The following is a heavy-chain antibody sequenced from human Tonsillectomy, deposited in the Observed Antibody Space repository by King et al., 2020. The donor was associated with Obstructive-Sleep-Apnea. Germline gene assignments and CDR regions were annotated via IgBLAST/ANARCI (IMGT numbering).Heavy chain of an antibody. J-gene: IGHJ3*02. Sequence: QLQESGPGLVKPSETLSLTCTVSGGSISSSSYYWGWIRQPPGKGLEWIGRIYYSGSTYYNPSLNSRVTISVDTSKNQFSLKLSSVTAADTAVYYCAREGYDFWSGYSIDAFDIWGQGTMVTVSS. D-gene: IGHD3-3*01. V-gene: IGHV4-39*07. CDR3: AREGYDFWSGYSIDAFDI. CDR1: GGSISSSSYY. CDR2: IYYSGST.